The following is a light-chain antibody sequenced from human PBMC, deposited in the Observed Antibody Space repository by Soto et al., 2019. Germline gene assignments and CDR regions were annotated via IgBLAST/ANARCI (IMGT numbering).Light chain of an antibody. J-gene: IGKJ2*01. CDR1: QSVSSSY. CDR3: QQYSDWPPDYT. V-gene: IGKV3-20*01. CDR2: GAS. Sequence: EIVLTQSPGTLSLSPGERATLSCRASQSVSSSYLAWYQQKPGQAPRLLIYGASSRATGIPDRFSGSGSGTDFTLTISRLEPEDFAVYYCQQYSDWPPDYTFGQGTKVEIK.